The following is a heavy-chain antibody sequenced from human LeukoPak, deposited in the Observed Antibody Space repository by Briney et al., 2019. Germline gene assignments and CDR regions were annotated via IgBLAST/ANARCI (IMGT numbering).Heavy chain of an antibody. Sequence: GGSLRLSCAASGFTFSSYAMHWVRQAPGKGLEWVAVISYDGSNKYYADSVKGRFTISRDNSKNTLYLQMNSLRAEDTAVYYCARGPYNWNYGFDYWGQGTLVTVSS. V-gene: IGHV3-30*04. CDR2: ISYDGSNK. CDR1: GFTFSSYA. D-gene: IGHD1-7*01. CDR3: ARGPYNWNYGFDY. J-gene: IGHJ4*02.